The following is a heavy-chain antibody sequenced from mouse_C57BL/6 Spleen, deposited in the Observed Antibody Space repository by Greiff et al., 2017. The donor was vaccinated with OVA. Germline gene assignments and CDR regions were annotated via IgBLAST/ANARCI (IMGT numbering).Heavy chain of an antibody. Sequence: VQLKESGPELVKPGASVKIPCKASGYTFTDYNMDWVKQSHGKSLEWIGDINPNNGGTIYNQKFKGKATLTVDKSSSTAYMELRSLTSEDTAVYYCARLRRGGYAMDYWGQGTSVTVSS. V-gene: IGHV1-18*01. CDR2: INPNNGGT. D-gene: IGHD2-12*01. CDR3: ARLRRGGYAMDY. J-gene: IGHJ4*01. CDR1: GYTFTDYN.